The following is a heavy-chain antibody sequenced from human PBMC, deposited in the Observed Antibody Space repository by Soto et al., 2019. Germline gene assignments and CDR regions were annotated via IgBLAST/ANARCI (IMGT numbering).Heavy chain of an antibody. CDR3: ASKIVTPGYHYYDY. CDR1: GFSFSSYE. V-gene: IGHV3-48*03. D-gene: IGHD3-9*01. J-gene: IGHJ4*02. CDR2: ISGSGTST. Sequence: PGGSLRLSCAASGFSFSSYEMSWVRQAPGKGLEWVSYISGSGTSTQYSDSVKGRFTISRDNAKNSLHLQMNSLGAEDTAVYYCASKIVTPGYHYYDYWGQGTLVTVSS.